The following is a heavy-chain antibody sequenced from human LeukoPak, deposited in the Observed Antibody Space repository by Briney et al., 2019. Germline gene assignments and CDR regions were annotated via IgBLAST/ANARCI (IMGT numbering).Heavy chain of an antibody. CDR2: INHSGST. V-gene: IGHV4-34*01. J-gene: IGHJ4*02. Sequence: SETLSLTCAVSGGSFSGYYWSWIRQPPGKGLEWIGEINHSGSTNYNPSLKSRVTISVDTSKNQFSLKLSSVTAADTAVYYCARGPLYFWSGYRTINFDYWGQGTLVTVSS. D-gene: IGHD3-3*01. CDR3: ARGPLYFWSGYRTINFDY. CDR1: GGSFSGYY.